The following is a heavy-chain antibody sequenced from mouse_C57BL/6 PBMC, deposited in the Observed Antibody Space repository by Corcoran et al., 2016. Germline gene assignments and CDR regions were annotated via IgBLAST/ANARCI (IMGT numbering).Heavy chain of an antibody. Sequence: EVQLQQSGPVLVKPGASVKMSCKASGYTFTDYYMNWVKQSHGKSLEWIGVINPYNGGTSYNQKFKGKATLTVDKSSSTAYMELNSLTSEDSAVYYCARETTVVAPDWYFEVWGTGTTVTVSS. CDR2: INPYNGGT. CDR1: GYTFTDYY. D-gene: IGHD1-1*01. J-gene: IGHJ1*03. V-gene: IGHV1-19*01. CDR3: ARETTVVAPDWYFEV.